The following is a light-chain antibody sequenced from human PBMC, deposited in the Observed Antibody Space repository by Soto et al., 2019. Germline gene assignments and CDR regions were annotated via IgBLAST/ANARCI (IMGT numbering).Light chain of an antibody. Sequence: DIVMTQTPLSSPVTLGQPASISCRSSQSLVHSDGNTYLSWRQQRPGPLPRLLIYQISNPFAGVPDRVSGGRAGTDFTLKISRLEAEEVEFYDGMQATQFPHNFGQGTKLEIK. CDR2: QIS. J-gene: IGKJ2*01. V-gene: IGKV2-24*01. CDR3: MQATQFPHN. CDR1: QSLVHSDGNTY.